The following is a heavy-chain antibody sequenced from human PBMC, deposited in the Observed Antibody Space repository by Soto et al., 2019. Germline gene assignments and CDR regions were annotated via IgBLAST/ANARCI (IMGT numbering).Heavy chain of an antibody. D-gene: IGHD3-16*01. CDR3: AKDPLSGYVWGDVYGMGV. Sequence: PGGSLRLSCAASGFTFSSYAMSWVRQAPGKGLEWVSAISGSGGSTYYADSVKGRFTISRDNSKNTLYLQMNSLRAEDTAVYYCAKDPLSGYVWGDVYGMGVWGQGTTVTVSS. J-gene: IGHJ6*02. CDR2: ISGSGGST. V-gene: IGHV3-23*01. CDR1: GFTFSSYA.